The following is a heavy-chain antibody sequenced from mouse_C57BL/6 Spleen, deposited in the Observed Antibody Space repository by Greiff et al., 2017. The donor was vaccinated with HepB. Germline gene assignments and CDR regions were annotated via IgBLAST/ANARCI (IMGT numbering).Heavy chain of an antibody. J-gene: IGHJ3*01. Sequence: EVQVVESGGGLVQPGGSLSLSCAASGFTFTDYYMSWVRQPPGKALEWLGFIRNKANGYTTEYSASVKGRFTISRDNSQSILYLQMNALRAEDSATYYCASLQLGGGFAYWGQGTLVTVSA. CDR3: ASLQLGGGFAY. CDR2: IRNKANGYTT. D-gene: IGHD4-1*02. V-gene: IGHV7-3*01. CDR1: GFTFTDYY.